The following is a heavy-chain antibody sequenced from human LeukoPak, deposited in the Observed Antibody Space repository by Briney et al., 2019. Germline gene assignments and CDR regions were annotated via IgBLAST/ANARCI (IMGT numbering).Heavy chain of an antibody. CDR2: IYYSGST. D-gene: IGHD3-10*01. J-gene: IGHJ4*02. CDR3: ASWAYYGSGSNDY. CDR1: GGSISSYY. Sequence: SETLSLTCTVSGGSISSYYWSWIRQPPGKGLEWIGYIYYSGSTNYNPSLKSRVTISVDTSKNQFSLKLSSVTAADTAVYYCASWAYYGSGSNDYWGQGTLVTVSS. V-gene: IGHV4-59*12.